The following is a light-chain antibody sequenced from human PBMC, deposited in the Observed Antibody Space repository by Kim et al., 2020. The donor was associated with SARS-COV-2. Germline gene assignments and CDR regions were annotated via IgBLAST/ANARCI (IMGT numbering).Light chain of an antibody. Sequence: QRVNISCTGSSSNIGADYEVHWYQYLPGTVPKLLIYTNSNRPSGVPDRFSASKSGTSASLAITGLQAEDEADYYCQSYDSSLSGWVFGGGTQLTVL. J-gene: IGLJ3*02. CDR2: TNS. CDR1: SSNIGADYE. V-gene: IGLV1-40*01. CDR3: QSYDSSLSGWV.